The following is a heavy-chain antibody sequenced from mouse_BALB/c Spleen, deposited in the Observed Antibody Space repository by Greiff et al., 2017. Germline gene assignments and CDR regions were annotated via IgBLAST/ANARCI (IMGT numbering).Heavy chain of an antibody. CDR2: IYPYNGGT. CDR1: GYTFTDYN. V-gene: IGHV1S29*02. D-gene: IGHD3-1*01. Sequence: VQLKESGPELVKPGASVKISCKASGYTFTDYNMHWVKQSHGKSLEWIGYIYPYNGGTGYNQKFKSKATLTVDNSSSTAYMELSSLTSEDTAVYYCNAWGQLGLRGFAYWGQGTLVTVSA. CDR3: NAWGQLGLRGFAY. J-gene: IGHJ3*01.